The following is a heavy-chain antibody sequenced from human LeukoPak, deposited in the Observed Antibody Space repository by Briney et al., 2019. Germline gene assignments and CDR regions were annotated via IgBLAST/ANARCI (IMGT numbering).Heavy chain of an antibody. CDR2: INHSGST. V-gene: IGHV4-34*01. Sequence: PSETLSLTCAVYGGSFSGYYWSWVRQPPGKGLEWIGEINHSGSTNYNPSLKSRVTISVDQSKNQFSLKLSSVTAADTAVYYCASGNDYPYYYYYMDVWGKGTKATVSS. CDR1: GGSFSGYY. D-gene: IGHD4-11*01. J-gene: IGHJ6*03. CDR3: ASGNDYPYYYYYMDV.